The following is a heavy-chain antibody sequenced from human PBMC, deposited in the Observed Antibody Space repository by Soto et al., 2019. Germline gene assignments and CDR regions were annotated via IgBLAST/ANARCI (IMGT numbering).Heavy chain of an antibody. CDR2: INPNTGNP. Sequence: QVQLVQSGSESMQPGASVKVSCKGSGYNFNSHSINWLRQAPGQGLEWMGWINPNTGNPIYEQGFTGRFVFSVDTSVSTVYLEIFSLKAADSAVYYCARDRASGSFDYWGQGTLVTVSS. V-gene: IGHV7-4-1*01. D-gene: IGHD1-26*01. CDR1: GYNFNSHS. J-gene: IGHJ4*02. CDR3: ARDRASGSFDY.